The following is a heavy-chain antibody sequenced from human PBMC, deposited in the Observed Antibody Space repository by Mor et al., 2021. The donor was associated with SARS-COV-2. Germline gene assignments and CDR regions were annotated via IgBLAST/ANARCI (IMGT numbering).Heavy chain of an antibody. D-gene: IGHD3-22*01. Sequence: ISRDNSKNTLYLQMNSLRAEDTAVYYCARAYDSSGYPFDYWGQGTLVT. CDR3: ARAYDSSGYPFDY. V-gene: IGHV3-30*07. J-gene: IGHJ4*02.